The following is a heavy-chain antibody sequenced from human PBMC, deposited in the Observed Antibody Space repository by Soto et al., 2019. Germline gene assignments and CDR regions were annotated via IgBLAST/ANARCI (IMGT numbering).Heavy chain of an antibody. J-gene: IGHJ5*02. CDR2: IYHSGST. CDR1: WGSISNRNW. D-gene: IGHD3-22*01. CDR3: ARDFFDSSDYTTNWFDP. V-gene: IGHV4-4*02. Sequence: SENLSLPSPVFWGSISNRNWWGLVRQPPGKGLEWIGEIYHSGSTNYNPSLKSRVTISVDKSKNQFSLKLTSVTAADAALYYCARDFFDSSDYTTNWFDPWGQGTLVTVSS.